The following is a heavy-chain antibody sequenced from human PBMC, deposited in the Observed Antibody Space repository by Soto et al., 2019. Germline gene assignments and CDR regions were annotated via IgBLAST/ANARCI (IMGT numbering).Heavy chain of an antibody. D-gene: IGHD5-18*01. V-gene: IGHV4-39*01. Sequence: SETLSLTCTVSGGSISSSSYYWGWLRQPPGKGLEWIGSIYYSGITYYNPSLKSRVTISVDTSKNQFSLKLSSVTAADTAVYYCARRDVVDTAMVTDYWGQGILVTVSS. J-gene: IGHJ4*02. CDR1: GGSISSSSYY. CDR2: IYYSGIT. CDR3: ARRDVVDTAMVTDY.